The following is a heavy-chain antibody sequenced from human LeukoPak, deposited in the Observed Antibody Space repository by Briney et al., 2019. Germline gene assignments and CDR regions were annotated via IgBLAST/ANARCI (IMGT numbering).Heavy chain of an antibody. CDR2: LRGDDET. V-gene: IGHV3-23*01. D-gene: IGHD2-2*03. CDR1: GFSFRLYA. Sequence: PGGSLRFSFAASGFSFRLYAMSWFRQAQTRGLKWVSSLRGDDETFYADSAKGRFTLSRDDSRNTVFLHLNNLRVDDTAVYYCARASWISSADAVWWGQGTLVTVSS. CDR3: ARASWISSADAVW. J-gene: IGHJ4*02.